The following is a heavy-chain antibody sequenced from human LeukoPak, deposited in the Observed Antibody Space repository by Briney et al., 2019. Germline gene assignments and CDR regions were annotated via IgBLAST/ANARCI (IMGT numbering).Heavy chain of an antibody. CDR3: ARVVAGAFYYYYYMDV. CDR2: IYYSGST. D-gene: IGHD6-19*01. J-gene: IGHJ6*03. Sequence: SETLSLTCTLSGDSMSSYYWSWIRQPPGKGLQWIGYIYYSGSTNYNPSLKSRVIISVDRSKNQFSLRLTSVTAADTAVYYCARVVAGAFYYYYYMDVWCKGTTVIVSS. CDR1: GDSMSSYY. V-gene: IGHV4-59*01.